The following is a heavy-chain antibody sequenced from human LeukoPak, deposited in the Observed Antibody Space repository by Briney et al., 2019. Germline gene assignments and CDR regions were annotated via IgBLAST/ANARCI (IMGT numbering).Heavy chain of an antibody. Sequence: GGSLRLSCVGSGFTFGSYAMTWVRQAPGKGLEWVAVISGSGGSTYYAGSVQGRFTISRDNSKNTLYLQMNSLRAEDTAVYYCAKDGGGDCSGDNCYTFDYWGQGTLVTVSS. CDR1: GFTFGSYA. CDR3: AKDGGGDCSGDNCYTFDY. J-gene: IGHJ4*02. CDR2: ISGSGGST. V-gene: IGHV3-23*01. D-gene: IGHD2-15*01.